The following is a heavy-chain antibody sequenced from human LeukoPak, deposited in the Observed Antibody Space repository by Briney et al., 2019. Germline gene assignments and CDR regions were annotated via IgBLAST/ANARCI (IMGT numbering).Heavy chain of an antibody. CDR3: ARDGMRAPGTFDY. CDR1: GFTFSSYS. CDR2: ISSSSSYI. J-gene: IGHJ4*02. Sequence: GGSLRLSCAASGFTFSSYSMNWVRQAPGKGLEWVSSISSSSSYIYYADSVKGRFTISRDNAKNSLYLQMNSLRAGDTAVYYCARDGMRAPGTFDYWGQGTLVTVSS. V-gene: IGHV3-21*01. D-gene: IGHD1-26*01.